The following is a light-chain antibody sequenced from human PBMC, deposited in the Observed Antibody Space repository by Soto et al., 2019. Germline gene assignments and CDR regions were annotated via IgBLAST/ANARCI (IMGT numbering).Light chain of an antibody. Sequence: EVVMTQSPATLSVPPGERATLSCRASQSVSSNLAWYQQKPGQPPRLLIYGASTRATGIPARFSGSGSGTEFTLTISSLQSEDFAVYYCQQYNNWPPLTFGGGTKVEIK. J-gene: IGKJ4*01. V-gene: IGKV3D-15*01. CDR2: GAS. CDR3: QQYNNWPPLT. CDR1: QSVSSN.